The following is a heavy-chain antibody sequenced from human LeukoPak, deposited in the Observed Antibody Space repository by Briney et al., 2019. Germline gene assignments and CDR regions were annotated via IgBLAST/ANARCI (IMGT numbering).Heavy chain of an antibody. CDR3: AREGGFSIFDY. J-gene: IGHJ4*02. CDR1: GGSFSGYY. CDR2: INHSGST. Sequence: SETLSLTCDVYGGSFSGYYWSWIRQPPGKGLEWIGEINHSGSTNYNPSLKSRVPISVETSKNQFSLKLSSVTAADTAVYYCAREGGFSIFDYWGQGTLVTVSS. V-gene: IGHV4-34*01. D-gene: IGHD5-12*01.